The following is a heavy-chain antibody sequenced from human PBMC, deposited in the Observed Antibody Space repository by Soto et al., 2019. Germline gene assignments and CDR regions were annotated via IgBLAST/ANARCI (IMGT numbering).Heavy chain of an antibody. CDR1: GDSISSYY. V-gene: IGHV4-59*01. CDR2: LYYGRSA. J-gene: IGHJ4*02. D-gene: IGHD3-22*01. Sequence: QVQLQESGPGLVKPSETLSLTCAVSGDSISSYYCMCIRQPPGKGLESIGYLYYGRSANYNPSLKSRVTLSVDTSTNQCSLTMSSMTAADTAVYYCALRSMAVVPEYWGQGTLVTVSS. CDR3: ALRSMAVVPEY.